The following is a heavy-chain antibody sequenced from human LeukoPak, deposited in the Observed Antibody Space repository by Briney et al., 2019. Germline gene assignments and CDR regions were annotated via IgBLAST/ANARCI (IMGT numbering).Heavy chain of an antibody. CDR2: IYHSGCT. V-gene: IGHV4-34*01. CDR3: ARARFGQRCLQLSNWYCDL. J-gene: IGHJ2*01. Sequence: SETLSLTRVVYVGSLLGYYWSWMRQPPGTGREWIGEIYHSGCTNYNPSLPRRVTISADTPKNQFSMKLSSVTAADTAVYYCARARFGQRCLQLSNWYCDLWGRGTLVTVSS. CDR1: VGSLLGYY. D-gene: IGHD5-24*01.